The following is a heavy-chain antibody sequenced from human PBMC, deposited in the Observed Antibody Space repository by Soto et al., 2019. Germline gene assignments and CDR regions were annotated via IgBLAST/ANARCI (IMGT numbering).Heavy chain of an antibody. CDR1: GFTFSSYS. V-gene: IGHV3-21*01. CDR2: ISSSSSYI. D-gene: IGHD2-21*01. CDR3: AKDEGAEYCGGDCYVEYFQH. Sequence: PGGSLRLSCAASGFTFSSYSMSWVRQAPGKGLEWVSSISSSSSYIYYADSVKGRFTISRDNSKNTLYLQMNSLRAEDTAVYYCAKDEGAEYCGGDCYVEYFQHWGQGTLVTVSS. J-gene: IGHJ1*01.